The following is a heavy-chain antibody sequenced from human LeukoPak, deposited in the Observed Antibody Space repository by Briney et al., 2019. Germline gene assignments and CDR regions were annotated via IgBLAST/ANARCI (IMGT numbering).Heavy chain of an antibody. D-gene: IGHD6-13*01. CDR1: GFTFSSYS. J-gene: IGHJ4*02. CDR2: ISSSSSTI. Sequence: GGSLRLSCAASGFTFSSYSMNWVRQAPGKGLEWVSYISSSSSTIYYADSVKGRFTISRDNAKNSLYLQMNSLRAEDTAVYYCARDRGSSWYDGFDYWGQGTLVTVSS. CDR3: ARDRGSSWYDGFDY. V-gene: IGHV3-48*01.